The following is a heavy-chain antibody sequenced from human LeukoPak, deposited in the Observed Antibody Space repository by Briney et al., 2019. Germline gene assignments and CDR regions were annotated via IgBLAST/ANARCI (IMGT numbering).Heavy chain of an antibody. CDR2: INPTSTSI. CDR3: VRLRRNSDRSYYYYDS. Sequence: PGGSLRLSCVASGLTFSDYSINWVRRAPGKGLEWVSSINPTSTSIYYADAVRGRFTISRDNAKSSLYLQTDSLRAEDTAVYYCVRLRRNSDRSYYYYDSWGQGILVTVSS. J-gene: IGHJ5*01. CDR1: GLTFSDYS. D-gene: IGHD3-10*01. V-gene: IGHV3-21*01.